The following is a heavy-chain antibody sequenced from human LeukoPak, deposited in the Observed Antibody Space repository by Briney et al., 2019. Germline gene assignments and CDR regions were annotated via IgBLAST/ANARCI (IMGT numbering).Heavy chain of an antibody. V-gene: IGHV3-30*18. Sequence: GGSLRLSRAASGFTFSSYGMHWVRQAPGKGLEWVAVISYDGSNKYYADSVKGRFTISRDNSKNTLYLQMNSLRAEDTAVYYCAKERGYCSGGSCYDSLDYWGQGTLVTVSS. CDR1: GFTFSSYG. J-gene: IGHJ4*02. CDR2: ISYDGSNK. D-gene: IGHD2-15*01. CDR3: AKERGYCSGGSCYDSLDY.